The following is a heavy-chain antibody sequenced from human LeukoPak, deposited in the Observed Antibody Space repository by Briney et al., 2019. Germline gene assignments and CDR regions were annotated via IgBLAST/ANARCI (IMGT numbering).Heavy chain of an antibody. CDR1: GFTFSSYS. J-gene: IGHJ6*04. D-gene: IGHD6-13*01. Sequence: GGSLRLSCAASGFTFSSYSMNWVRQAPGKGLEWVSSISSSSSYIYYADSVKGRFTISRDNAKNSLYLQMNSLRAEDTAVYYCARDRSSSWYVGVYYYYGMDVWGKGTTVTVSS. CDR2: ISSSSSYI. V-gene: IGHV3-21*01. CDR3: ARDRSSSWYVGVYYYYGMDV.